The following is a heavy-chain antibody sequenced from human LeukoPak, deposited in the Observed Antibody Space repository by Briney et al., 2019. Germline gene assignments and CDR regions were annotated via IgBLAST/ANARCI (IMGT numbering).Heavy chain of an antibody. D-gene: IGHD6-19*01. CDR1: GGSISSSSYY. Sequence: SETLSLTCTVSGGSISSSSYYWSWIRQPPGKGLEWIGYIYYSGSTNYNPSLKSRVTISVDTSKNQFSLKLSSVTAADTAVYYCARVGVAGTTYFDYWGQGTLVTVSS. V-gene: IGHV4-61*01. CDR3: ARVGVAGTTYFDY. CDR2: IYYSGST. J-gene: IGHJ4*02.